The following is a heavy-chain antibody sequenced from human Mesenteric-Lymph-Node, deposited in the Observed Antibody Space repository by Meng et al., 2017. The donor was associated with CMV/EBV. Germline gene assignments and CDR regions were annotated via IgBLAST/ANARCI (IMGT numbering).Heavy chain of an antibody. D-gene: IGHD3-3*01. CDR2: INSDGSSR. CDR3: SRVWSGYYKLGMDV. CDR1: GFSFNNYA. J-gene: IGHJ6*02. V-gene: IGHV3-74*01. Sequence: GSLRLSCAASGFSFNNYAMSWVRQAPGKGLEWVSRINSDGSSRIYADSVKGRFTISRDNAKNTLYLQMNSLRAEDTAVYYCSRVWSGYYKLGMDVWGQGTTVTVSS.